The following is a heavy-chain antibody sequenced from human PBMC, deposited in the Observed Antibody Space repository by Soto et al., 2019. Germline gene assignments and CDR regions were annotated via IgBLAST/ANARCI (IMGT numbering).Heavy chain of an antibody. J-gene: IGHJ6*02. D-gene: IGHD6-25*01. CDR2: IYTSGST. V-gene: IGHV4-4*07. Sequence: SETLSLTCTVSGGSISSYCWSWIRQPAGKGLEWIGRIYTSGSTNYNPSLKSRVTMSVDTSKNQFSLKLSSVTAADTAVYYCARDTTRQRYYGMDVWGQGTTVTVSS. CDR1: GGSISSYC. CDR3: ARDTTRQRYYGMDV.